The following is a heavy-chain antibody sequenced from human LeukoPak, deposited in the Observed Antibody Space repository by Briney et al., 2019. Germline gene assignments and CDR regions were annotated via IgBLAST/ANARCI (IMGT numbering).Heavy chain of an antibody. CDR2: IYPGDSDT. J-gene: IGHJ4*02. Sequence: GESLQISCKGSGYSFTSYWIGWVRQMPGKGLEWMGIIYPGDSDTRYSPSFQGQVTISADKSISTAYLQWSSLKASDTAMYYCARQLSPDYYDSSGLDYWGQGTLVTVSS. V-gene: IGHV5-51*01. CDR1: GYSFTSYW. CDR3: ARQLSPDYYDSSGLDY. D-gene: IGHD3-22*01.